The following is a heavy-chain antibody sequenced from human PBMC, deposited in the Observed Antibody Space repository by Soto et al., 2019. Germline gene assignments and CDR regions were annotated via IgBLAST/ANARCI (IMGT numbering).Heavy chain of an antibody. V-gene: IGHV4-39*01. CDR2: IYYSGST. J-gene: IGHJ4*02. Sequence: SETLSLTCTVSGGSISSSSYYWGWIRQPPGKGLEWIGSIYYSGSTYYNPSLKSRVTISVDTSKNQFSLKLSSVTAADTAVYYCARHIVLVPAARLFDYWGQGTLVTVSS. CDR1: GGSISSSSYY. CDR3: ARHIVLVPAARLFDY. D-gene: IGHD2-2*01.